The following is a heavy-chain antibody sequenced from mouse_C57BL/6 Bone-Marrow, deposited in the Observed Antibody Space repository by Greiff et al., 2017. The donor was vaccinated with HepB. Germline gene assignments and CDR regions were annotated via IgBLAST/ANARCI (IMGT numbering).Heavy chain of an antibody. J-gene: IGHJ4*01. CDR1: GFTIKDDY. V-gene: IGHV14-4*01. D-gene: IGHD1-1*01. Sequence: VQLQQSGAELVRPGASVKLSCTASGFTIKDDYMHWVKQRPEQGLEWIGWIDPENGDTEYASKFQGKATITADTSSNTAYLKLSSLTSEDTAVYYGTMDYGSSYDAMDYWGQGTSVTVSA. CDR3: TMDYGSSYDAMDY. CDR2: IDPENGDT.